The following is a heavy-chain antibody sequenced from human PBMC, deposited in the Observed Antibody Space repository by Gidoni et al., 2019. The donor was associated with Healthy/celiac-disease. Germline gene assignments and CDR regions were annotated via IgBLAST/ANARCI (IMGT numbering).Heavy chain of an antibody. CDR2: INPIFGTE. CDR3: AREYSYDSSGYSGAFDM. CDR1: GGTFSIYA. D-gene: IGHD3-22*01. Sequence: QVQLVQSGAEVKKPGSSVKVSCKASGGTFSIYAISWVRQAPGQGLEWMGGINPIFGTEKYAQKFQGRVTITADESTSTAYMELSSLRSEDTAVYYCAREYSYDSSGYSGAFDMWGQGTMVTVSS. V-gene: IGHV1-69*01. J-gene: IGHJ3*02.